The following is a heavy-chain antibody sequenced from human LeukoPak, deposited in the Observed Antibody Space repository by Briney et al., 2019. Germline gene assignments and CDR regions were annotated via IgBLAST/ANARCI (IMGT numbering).Heavy chain of an antibody. CDR3: ARARYDSSGYYGY. CDR1: GYTFTGYY. D-gene: IGHD3-22*01. V-gene: IGHV1-2*02. J-gene: IGHJ4*02. CDR2: INPNSGGT. Sequence: ASVKVSCKASGYTFTGYYMHWVRQAPGQGLEWMGWINPNSGGTNYAQKFQGRVTMTRDTSISTAYMELSRLRSDDTAAYYCARARYDSSGYYGYWGQGTLVTVSS.